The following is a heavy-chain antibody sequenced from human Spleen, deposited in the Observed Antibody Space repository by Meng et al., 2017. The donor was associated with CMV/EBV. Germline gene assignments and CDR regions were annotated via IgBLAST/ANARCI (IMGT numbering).Heavy chain of an antibody. Sequence: VQLWQSVAAVVSPVASVNGACQASGFAFSCYLMHWVSHAPGKGLVWVSRINSDGSSTSYADSVKGRFTISRDNAKNTLYLQMNSLRAEDTAVYYCAKAGPDYYDSSGYYRGYWYFDLWGRGTLVTVSS. J-gene: IGHJ2*01. V-gene: IGHV3-74*02. CDR2: INSDGSST. CDR3: AKAGPDYYDSSGYYRGYWYFDL. CDR1: GFAFSCYL. D-gene: IGHD3-22*01.